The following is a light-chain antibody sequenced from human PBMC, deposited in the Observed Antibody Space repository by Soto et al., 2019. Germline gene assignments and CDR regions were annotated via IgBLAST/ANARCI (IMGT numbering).Light chain of an antibody. Sequence: EIVLTQSPATLSLSPGERATLFCRASQSVSSYLAWYQQKPGQAPRLLIHDASTRATGITARFSGSGSGTGFTLTISSQEPEDFAVYYCQQRSNWPITFGQGTRLEMK. CDR1: QSVSSY. CDR3: QQRSNWPIT. V-gene: IGKV3-11*01. CDR2: DAS. J-gene: IGKJ5*01.